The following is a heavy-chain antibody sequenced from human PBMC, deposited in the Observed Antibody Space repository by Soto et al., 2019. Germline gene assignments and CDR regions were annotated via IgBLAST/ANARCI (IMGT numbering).Heavy chain of an antibody. J-gene: IGHJ3*02. CDR1: GFTFDDYA. V-gene: IGHV3-9*01. D-gene: IGHD3-22*01. CDR3: AKDSSFDYYDSSGPDAFDI. Sequence: AGGSLRLSCAASGFTFDDYAMHWVRQAPGKGLEWVSGISWNSGSIGYADSVKGRFTISRDNAKNSLYLQMNSLRAEDTALYYCAKDSSFDYYDSSGPDAFDIWGQGTMVTVSS. CDR2: ISWNSGSI.